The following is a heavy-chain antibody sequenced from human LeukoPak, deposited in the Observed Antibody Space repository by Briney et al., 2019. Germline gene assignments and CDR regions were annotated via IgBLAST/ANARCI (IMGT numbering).Heavy chain of an antibody. CDR2: IYHSGST. V-gene: IGHV4-30-2*01. Sequence: SETPSLTCAVSGGSISSGGYSWSWIRQPPGKGLEWIGYIYHSGSTYYNPSLKSRVTISVDRSKNQFSLKLSSVTAADTAVYYCARVRDGSSYFDYWGQGTLVTVSS. CDR1: GGSISSGGYS. CDR3: ARVRDGSSYFDY. J-gene: IGHJ4*02. D-gene: IGHD1-26*01.